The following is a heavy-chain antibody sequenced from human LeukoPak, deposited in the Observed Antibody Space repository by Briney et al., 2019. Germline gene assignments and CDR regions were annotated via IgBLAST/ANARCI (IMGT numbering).Heavy chain of an antibody. Sequence: GGSLRLSCAASGFTFSSYSMNWVRQAPGKGLEWVSGISWNSGSIGYADSVKGRFTISRDNAKNSLYLQMNSLRAEDTALYYCAKGYYDFWSGPNTWGQGTLVTVSS. CDR1: GFTFSSYS. CDR2: ISWNSGSI. D-gene: IGHD3-3*01. V-gene: IGHV3-9*01. J-gene: IGHJ5*02. CDR3: AKGYYDFWSGPNT.